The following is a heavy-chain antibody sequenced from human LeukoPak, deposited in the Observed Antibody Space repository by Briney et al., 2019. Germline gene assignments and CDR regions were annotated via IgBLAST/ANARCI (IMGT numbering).Heavy chain of an antibody. CDR2: IYSGGST. D-gene: IGHD3-16*01. V-gene: IGHV3-66*02. CDR3: ARDAPWGGDDY. Sequence: GGSLRLSCAASGFTVSNNYMSWVRQAPGKGLEWVSVIYSGGSTYYADSVKGRFTISRDNSKNALYLQMNSLRAEDTAVYYCARDAPWGGDDYWGQGTLVTVSS. CDR1: GFTVSNNY. J-gene: IGHJ4*02.